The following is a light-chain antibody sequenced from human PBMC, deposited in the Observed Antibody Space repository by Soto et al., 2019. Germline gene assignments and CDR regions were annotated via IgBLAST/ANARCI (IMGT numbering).Light chain of an antibody. V-gene: IGLV6-57*02. CDR1: SGSIASNY. J-gene: IGLJ3*02. CDR3: QSYDSSNWV. CDR2: EDN. Sequence: NFMLTQPHSVSESPRKTVTISCTGSSGSIASNYVQWYQQRPGSAPTTVIYEDNQRPSGVPDRFSGSIDSSSNSASLTITGLKTGDEADYYCQSYDSSNWVFGGGTKVTVL.